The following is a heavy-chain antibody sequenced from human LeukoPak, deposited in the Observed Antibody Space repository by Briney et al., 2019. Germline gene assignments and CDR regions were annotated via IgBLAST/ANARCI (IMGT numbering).Heavy chain of an antibody. CDR1: GFTVSSNY. V-gene: IGHV3-53*01. J-gene: IGHJ3*02. D-gene: IGHD2-2*01. CDR3: AREARDAHAFDS. CDR2: FYSGGST. Sequence: GGSLRLSCAASGFTVSSNYMSWVRPAPGKGLEWVSVFYSGGSTYYADSVKGRFTISRDNSKNTLYLRMSSLRAEDTAVYYCAREARDAHAFDSWRQGTKVTVSS.